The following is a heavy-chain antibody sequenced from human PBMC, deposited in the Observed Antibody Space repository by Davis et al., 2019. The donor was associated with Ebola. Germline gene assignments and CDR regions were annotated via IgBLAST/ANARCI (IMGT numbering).Heavy chain of an antibody. CDR3: VTEQTRLLWTAFDV. CDR1: GYPLTELA. Sequence: ASVKVSCKVSGYPLTELAIHWVRQAPGKGLEWMGGFDPEDGELIYAQRFQGRVTMTEDTSTDTAYMELSSLKSEDTAVYYCVTEQTRLLWTAFDVWGQGAMVTVSS. J-gene: IGHJ3*01. CDR2: FDPEDGEL. D-gene: IGHD3-10*01. V-gene: IGHV1-24*01.